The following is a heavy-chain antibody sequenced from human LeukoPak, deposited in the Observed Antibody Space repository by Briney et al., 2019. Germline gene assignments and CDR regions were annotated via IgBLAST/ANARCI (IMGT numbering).Heavy chain of an antibody. CDR3: ARGDYYDSSGYST. V-gene: IGHV1-8*01. CDR1: GYTFTSYA. J-gene: IGHJ4*02. D-gene: IGHD3-22*01. Sequence: ASVKVSCKASGYTFTSYAINWVRQATGQGLEWMGWMNPNSGNTGYAQKFQGRVTMTRNTSTSTAHMELSSLRSEDTAVYYCARGDYYDSSGYSTGGQGTLVTVSS. CDR2: MNPNSGNT.